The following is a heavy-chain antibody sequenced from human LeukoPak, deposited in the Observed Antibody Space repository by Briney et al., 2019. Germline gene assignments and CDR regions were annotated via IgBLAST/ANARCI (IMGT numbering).Heavy chain of an antibody. Sequence: PGGSLRLSCAASGFTFSSYGMHWVRQAPGKGLEWVAVIWYDGSNKYYADSVKGRFTISRDNSKNTLYLQMSSLRAEDTAVYYCARGGGYSSSYFDYWGQGTLVTVSS. D-gene: IGHD6-13*01. CDR2: IWYDGSNK. J-gene: IGHJ4*02. CDR3: ARGGGYSSSYFDY. V-gene: IGHV3-33*01. CDR1: GFTFSSYG.